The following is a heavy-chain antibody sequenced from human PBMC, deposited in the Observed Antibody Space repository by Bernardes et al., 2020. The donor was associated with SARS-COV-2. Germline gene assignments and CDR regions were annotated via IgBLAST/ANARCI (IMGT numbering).Heavy chain of an antibody. CDR3: VRMSSDNAYYDS. CDR2: INHSGST. CDR1: GASISSGNW. D-gene: IGHD3-16*01. J-gene: IGHJ4*02. V-gene: IGHV4-4*02. Sequence: SETLSLTCAVSGASISSGNWWSWLRQPPGKGLEWIGEINHSGSTDYNPSLKSRVSMSVDKSKNQLSLRLTSVSAADTAVYYCVRMSSDNAYYDSWGQGTLVTVSS.